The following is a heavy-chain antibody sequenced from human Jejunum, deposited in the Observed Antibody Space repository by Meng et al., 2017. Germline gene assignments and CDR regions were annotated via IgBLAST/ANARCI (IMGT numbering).Heavy chain of an antibody. CDR3: AMGTSDYDSSGYYGLDH. CDR2: ISPTTGDT. Sequence: ASVKVSCQATGYTFTGYYMHWLRQAPGQGLEWMGRISPTTGDTDYAQKFQGGLTMTRDTSISTDYMELSGLRSDDTAVYFCAMGTSDYDSSGYYGLDHWGQGTLVTVSS. V-gene: IGHV1-2*06. J-gene: IGHJ4*02. CDR1: GYTFTGYY. D-gene: IGHD3-22*01.